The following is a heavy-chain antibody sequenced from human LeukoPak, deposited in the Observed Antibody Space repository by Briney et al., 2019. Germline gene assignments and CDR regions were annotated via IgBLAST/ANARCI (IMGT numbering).Heavy chain of an antibody. V-gene: IGHV4-31*11. CDR3: ARAPGDNWFDP. Sequence: SQTLSLTSALSLDSVSSGVDYWSWIRQRPGTGLEWLGYIFYTGSTYYNPSLKSRVTISVDTSKNQFSLKLSSVTAADTAVYYCARAPGDNWFDPWGQGTLVTVSS. J-gene: IGHJ5*02. CDR1: LDSVSSGVDY. CDR2: IFYTGST.